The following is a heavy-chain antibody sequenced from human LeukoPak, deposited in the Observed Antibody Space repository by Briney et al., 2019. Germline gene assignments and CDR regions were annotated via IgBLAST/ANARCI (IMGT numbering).Heavy chain of an antibody. CDR1: GGTFSSYA. V-gene: IGHV1-18*01. Sequence: GASVKVSCKASGGTFSSYAISWVRQAPGQGLEWMGFISLNNGNTHYEQKFQGRVTMAADTSTNTASLEVKSLRSDDTAVYYCQRITIFGVVMDFDYWGQGTLVTVSS. CDR3: QRITIFGVVMDFDY. D-gene: IGHD3-3*01. CDR2: ISLNNGNT. J-gene: IGHJ4*02.